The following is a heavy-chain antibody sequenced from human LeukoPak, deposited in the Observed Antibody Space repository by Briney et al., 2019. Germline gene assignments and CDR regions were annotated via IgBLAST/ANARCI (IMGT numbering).Heavy chain of an antibody. J-gene: IGHJ4*02. V-gene: IGHV4-30-4*08. CDR3: ARSIRLYYFDY. Sequence: SETLSLTCAVYGGSFSGYSWNWIRQPPGKGLEWIGYIYYSGSTYYNPSLKSRVTISVDTSKNQFSLKLSSVTAADTAVYYCARSIRLYYFDYWGQGTLVTVSS. D-gene: IGHD2/OR15-2a*01. CDR1: GGSFSGYS. CDR2: IYYSGST.